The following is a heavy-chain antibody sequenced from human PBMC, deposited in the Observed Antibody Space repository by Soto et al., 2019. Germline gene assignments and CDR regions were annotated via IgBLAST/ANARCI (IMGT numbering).Heavy chain of an antibody. CDR2: ISYDGSLE. V-gene: IGHV3-30*04. D-gene: IGHD6-13*01. CDR1: GFNFRSYA. Sequence: GGSLRLSCAASGFNFRSYAIHWVRQAPGKGLEWVAVISYDGSLEYYADSVKGRFTISRDNSKNTLYLQMNSLRGEDTAVYYCARAAYSSSWNWFDPWGQGTLVTAPQ. J-gene: IGHJ5*02. CDR3: ARAAYSSSWNWFDP.